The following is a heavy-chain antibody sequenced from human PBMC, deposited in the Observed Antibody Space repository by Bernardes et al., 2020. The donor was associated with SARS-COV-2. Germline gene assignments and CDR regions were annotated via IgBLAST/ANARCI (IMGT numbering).Heavy chain of an antibody. D-gene: IGHD2-8*01. CDR3: GRDTHTKERADY. J-gene: IGHJ4*02. Sequence: GSLRLSCAASGFTVSDNYMTWLRQAPGKGLEWVSVIDSAGNTYYADSMKGRFTISRDSSKNTLYLQMNSLRAEDTAVYYCGRDTHTKERADYWGQGTLVTVSS. CDR1: GFTVSDNY. CDR2: IDSAGNT. V-gene: IGHV3-66*01.